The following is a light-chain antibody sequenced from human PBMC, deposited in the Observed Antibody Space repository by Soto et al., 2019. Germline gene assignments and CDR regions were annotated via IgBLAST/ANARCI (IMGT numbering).Light chain of an antibody. CDR2: GAS. Sequence: EIVLTQSPGTLSLSPGERATLSCRASQSVSSSYLAWYQQKPGQAPRLLIYGASSRATGIPDRFSGSGSGPAFTLTISTLEPEDFAVYFCQQYGSSPLTFGEGTKVELK. CDR3: QQYGSSPLT. CDR1: QSVSSSY. J-gene: IGKJ4*01. V-gene: IGKV3-20*01.